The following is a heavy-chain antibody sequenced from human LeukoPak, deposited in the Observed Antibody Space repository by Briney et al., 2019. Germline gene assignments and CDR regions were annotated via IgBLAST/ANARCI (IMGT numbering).Heavy chain of an antibody. CDR3: ARDVPYYYDSSGYYSFYFDY. CDR2: VNTGGGA. V-gene: IGHV3-23*01. J-gene: IGHJ4*02. CDR1: GFSFNNYA. D-gene: IGHD3-22*01. Sequence: PGGSLRLSCAASGFSFNNYAMSWVRQAPGKGLQWVATVNTGGGAYYSGSVKGRFTISRDNSKNTLYLQMNSLRAEDTAVYYCARDVPYYYDSSGYYSFYFDYWGQGTLVTVSS.